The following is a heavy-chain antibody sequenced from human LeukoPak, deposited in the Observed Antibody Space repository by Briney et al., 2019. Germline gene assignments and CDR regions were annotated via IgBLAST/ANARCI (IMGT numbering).Heavy chain of an antibody. D-gene: IGHD2-2*01. CDR3: ARALHTQYCSSTSCHPNWFDP. CDR2: IYYSGST. V-gene: IGHV4-39*07. Sequence: PSETLSLTCTVSGGSISSSSYYWGWVRQPPGKGLEWLGSIYYSGSTYYNPSLKSRVTISIDTSKNQFSLKLSSVTAADTAVYYCARALHTQYCSSTSCHPNWFDPWGQGTLVTVSS. J-gene: IGHJ5*02. CDR1: GGSISSSSYY.